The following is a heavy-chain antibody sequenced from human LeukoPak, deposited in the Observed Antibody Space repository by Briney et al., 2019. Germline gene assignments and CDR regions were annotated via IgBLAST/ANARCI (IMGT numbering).Heavy chain of an antibody. CDR3: VKAPHYYGSGSYHDY. V-gene: IGHV3-64D*06. Sequence: GGSLRLSCSASGFTFSSYAMHWVRQAPGRGLEYVSAISSNGGSTYYADSVKGRFTISRDNSKNTLYLQVGSLRAEDTAVYYCVKAPHYYGSGSYHDYWGQGTLVTVSS. D-gene: IGHD3-10*01. CDR2: ISSNGGST. J-gene: IGHJ4*02. CDR1: GFTFSSYA.